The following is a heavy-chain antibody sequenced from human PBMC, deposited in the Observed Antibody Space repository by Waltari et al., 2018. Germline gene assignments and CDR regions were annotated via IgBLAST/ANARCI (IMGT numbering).Heavy chain of an antibody. CDR3: ARDGAGYSSSYYMDV. V-gene: IGHV3-48*04. J-gene: IGHJ6*03. CDR1: GFTFSSYS. Sequence: EVQLVESGGGLVQPGGSLRLSCAASGFTFSSYSMNWVRPAPGKGLEWVSYISRSSSTRYYADSVKGRFTISRDNAKNSLYLQMNSLRAEDTAVYYCARDGAGYSSSYYMDVWGKGTTVTVSS. D-gene: IGHD6-13*01. CDR2: ISRSSSTR.